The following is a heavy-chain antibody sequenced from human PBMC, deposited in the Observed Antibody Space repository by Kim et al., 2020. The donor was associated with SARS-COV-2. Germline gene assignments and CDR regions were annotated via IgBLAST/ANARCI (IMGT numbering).Heavy chain of an antibody. CDR2: GK. V-gene: IGHV1-2*02. CDR3: ARVDVASFDY. D-gene: IGHD5-12*01. J-gene: IGHJ4*02. Sequence: GKNCAQKFQGRVTMTRDTSISTAYMELSRLRSDDTAVYYCARVDVASFDYWGQGTLVTVSS.